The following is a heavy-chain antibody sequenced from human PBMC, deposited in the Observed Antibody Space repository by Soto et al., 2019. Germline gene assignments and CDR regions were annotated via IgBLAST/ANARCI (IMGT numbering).Heavy chain of an antibody. Sequence: PSETLSLTCTVSGGSISSGSYHWSWIRQHPGEGLEWIGNIYYSGSSYYNPSLKSRATMSIDTSKDQFSLRLGSVTAADTAVYYCARVEGSSYYFRHDCWGRGTLVTVSA. J-gene: IGHJ4*02. CDR3: ARVEGSSYYFRHDC. D-gene: IGHD1-26*01. CDR1: GGSISSGSYH. CDR2: IYYSGSS. V-gene: IGHV4-31*03.